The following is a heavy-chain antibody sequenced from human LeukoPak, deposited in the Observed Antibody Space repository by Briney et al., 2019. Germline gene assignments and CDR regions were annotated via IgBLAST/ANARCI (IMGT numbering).Heavy chain of an antibody. V-gene: IGHV4-38-2*02. J-gene: IGHJ3*02. D-gene: IGHD3-22*01. CDR3: ARDRDSSGYYYAGDAFDI. CDR2: IYHSGST. Sequence: SETLSLTCTVSGYSISSGYYWGWIRQPPGKGLEWIGSIYHSGSTYYNPSLKSRVTISVDTSKNQFSLKLSSVTAADTAVYYCARDRDSSGYYYAGDAFDIWGQGTMVTVSS. CDR1: GYSISSGYY.